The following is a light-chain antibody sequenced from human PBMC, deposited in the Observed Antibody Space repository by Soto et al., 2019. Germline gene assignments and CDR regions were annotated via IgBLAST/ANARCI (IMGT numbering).Light chain of an antibody. CDR1: QSIISY. J-gene: IGKJ2*01. CDR2: AAS. V-gene: IGKV1-39*01. CDR3: QQSYSSPRT. Sequence: DIQMTQSPSSLSASVGDRVTITCQSSQSIISYLNWYQQMAGKAPQLLIYAASSLQSGVPARFSGSGSGTDFILSISSLQPEDSAIYYCQQSYSSPRTFGQGTKLEI.